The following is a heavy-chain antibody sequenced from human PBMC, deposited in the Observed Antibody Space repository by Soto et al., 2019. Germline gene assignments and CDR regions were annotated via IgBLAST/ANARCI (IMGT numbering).Heavy chain of an antibody. CDR3: AKDGDIVVVVAAPRWFDP. J-gene: IGHJ5*02. CDR1: GFTFSSYA. D-gene: IGHD2-15*01. CDR2: ISGSGGST. Sequence: GGSLRLSCAASGFTFSSYAMSWVRQAPGKGLEWVSAISGSGGSTYYADSVKGRFTISRDNSKNTLYLQMNSLRAEDTAVYYCAKDGDIVVVVAAPRWFDPWGQGTLVTVSS. V-gene: IGHV3-23*01.